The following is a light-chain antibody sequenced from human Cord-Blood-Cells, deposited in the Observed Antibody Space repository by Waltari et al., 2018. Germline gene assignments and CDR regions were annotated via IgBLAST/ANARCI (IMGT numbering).Light chain of an antibody. J-gene: IGKJ2*01. Sequence: DIQMTQSPSSLSASVGDRVTITCRASQSSSSYLNWYQQKPWKAPKLLIYAASSLKSGVPSRFSGSGSGTDFTLTISSLQPEDFATYYCQQSYSTPYTFGQGTKLEIK. CDR3: QQSYSTPYT. V-gene: IGKV1-39*01. CDR2: AAS. CDR1: QSSSSY.